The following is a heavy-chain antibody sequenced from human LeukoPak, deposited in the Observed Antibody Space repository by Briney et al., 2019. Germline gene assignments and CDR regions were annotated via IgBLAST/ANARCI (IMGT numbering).Heavy chain of an antibody. CDR2: INPTGGVT. Sequence: ASVKVSCKVSGYTFTAYYMHWVRQPPGQGLEWMGLINPTGGVTTYAQRFQGRVTMTSDKSTSTVYMELSSLRSEDTALYYCARDENSSGYYGHWGQGTLVTVSS. V-gene: IGHV1-46*01. J-gene: IGHJ4*02. CDR1: GYTFTAYY. CDR3: ARDENSSGYYGH. D-gene: IGHD3-22*01.